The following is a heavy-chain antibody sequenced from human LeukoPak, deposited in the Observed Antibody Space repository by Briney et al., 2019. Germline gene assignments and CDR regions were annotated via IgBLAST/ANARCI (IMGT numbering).Heavy chain of an antibody. J-gene: IGHJ4*02. Sequence: SETLSLTCSVSGGSISSSYWSWIRQPAGKGLEWIGRIYTSGTFNYNPSLKSRVTISVDTSKNQFSLKLSSVTAADTAVYYCARAGDYDSSGYFLWGQGTLVTVSS. D-gene: IGHD3-22*01. CDR3: ARAGDYDSSGYFL. V-gene: IGHV4-4*07. CDR2: IYTSGTF. CDR1: GGSISSSY.